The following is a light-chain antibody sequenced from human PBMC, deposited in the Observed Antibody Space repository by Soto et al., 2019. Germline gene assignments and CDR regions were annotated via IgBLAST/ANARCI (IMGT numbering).Light chain of an antibody. CDR2: VNSDGSH. CDR3: QTWGTGIQV. J-gene: IGLJ2*01. V-gene: IGLV4-69*01. Sequence: QPVLTQSPSASASLGASVKLTCTLSSGHSSYAIAWHQQQPEKGPRYLMKVNSDGSHNKGDGIPDRFSGSSSGAERSLTISSLQSEDEADYYFQTWGTGIQVFGGGTKLTVL. CDR1: SGHSSYA.